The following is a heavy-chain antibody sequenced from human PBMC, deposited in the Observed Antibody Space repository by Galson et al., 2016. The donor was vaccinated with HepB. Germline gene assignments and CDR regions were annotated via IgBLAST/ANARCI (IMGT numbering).Heavy chain of an antibody. J-gene: IGHJ3*02. CDR2: ISHRATT. V-gene: IGHV4-34*01. CDR3: ANLQVGAITKSFEI. D-gene: IGHD1-26*01. Sequence: SETLSLTCGVNGGSLTDLYWSWIRQSPGKGLEWIGEISHRATTNYNPSFKSRVTISVDTSKNQFSLILTSVSAADTAVYYCANLQVGAITKSFEIWGQGTMVTVSS. CDR1: GGSLTDLY.